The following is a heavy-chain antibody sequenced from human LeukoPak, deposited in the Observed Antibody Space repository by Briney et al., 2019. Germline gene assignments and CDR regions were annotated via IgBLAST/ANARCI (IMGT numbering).Heavy chain of an antibody. J-gene: IGHJ4*02. CDR1: GGSISSYY. D-gene: IGHD2-8*01. CDR3: ARGSIKGTKYYFDY. V-gene: IGHV4-4*07. Sequence: SETLSLTCTVSGGSISSYYWSWIRQPAGKGLEWIGRIYTSGSTNYNASLKSRVTMSVDTSKDQFSLKLSPVTAADTAVYYCARGSIKGTKYYFDYWGQGTLVTVSS. CDR2: IYTSGST.